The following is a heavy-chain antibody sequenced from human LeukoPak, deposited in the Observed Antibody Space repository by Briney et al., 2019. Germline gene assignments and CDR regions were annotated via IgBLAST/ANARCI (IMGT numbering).Heavy chain of an antibody. J-gene: IGHJ4*02. CDR2: ISAYNGNT. CDR1: GYTFTNNG. V-gene: IGHV1-18*01. D-gene: IGHD5-18*01. Sequence: GASVKVSCKASGYTFTNNGISWVRQAPGQGLGWMGWISAYNGNTNYAQKFQGRVSMTTDTSTRTAYMELTSLTSDDTAVYYCARVRGYSYGDFDCWGQGTLVTVSS. CDR3: ARVRGYSYGDFDC.